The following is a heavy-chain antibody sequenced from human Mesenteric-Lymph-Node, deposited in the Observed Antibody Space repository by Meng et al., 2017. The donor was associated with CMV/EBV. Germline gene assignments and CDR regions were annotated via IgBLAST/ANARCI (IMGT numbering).Heavy chain of an antibody. D-gene: IGHD3-3*01. CDR3: ARGLEDDFWSGYHYYYGMDV. Sequence: SETLSLTCGVYGVPFSGYFWSWIRQPPGKGLEWIGEINHSGSTNYNPSLKSRVTISVDMSKNQFSLKLSSVTAADTAVYYCARGLEDDFWSGYHYYYGMDVWGQGTTVTVSS. V-gene: IGHV4-34*01. J-gene: IGHJ6*02. CDR1: GVPFSGYF. CDR2: INHSGST.